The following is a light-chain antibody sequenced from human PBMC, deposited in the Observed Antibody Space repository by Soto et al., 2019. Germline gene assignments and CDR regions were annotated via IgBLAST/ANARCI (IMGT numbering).Light chain of an antibody. CDR1: QSISSW. CDR2: AAS. Sequence: EILMTQSPATLSVYVGDRVTITCRASQSISSWLAWYQQKPGKAPNLLIYAASTLESGVPSRFSGNGSGTEFTLTISGLQPDDFASYYCQQYNSYLGMFGQGTKV. V-gene: IGKV1-5*01. J-gene: IGKJ1*01. CDR3: QQYNSYLGM.